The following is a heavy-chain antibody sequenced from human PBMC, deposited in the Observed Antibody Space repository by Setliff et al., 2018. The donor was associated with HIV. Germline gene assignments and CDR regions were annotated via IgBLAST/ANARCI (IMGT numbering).Heavy chain of an antibody. CDR2: IFFTGNT. J-gene: IGHJ6*03. CDR1: GGSISGYY. CDR3: VRGYCSSTTCYEDYYYMDV. D-gene: IGHD2-2*01. V-gene: IGHV4-59*01. Sequence: PSETLSLTCTVSGGSISGYYWSWIRQPPGKGLEYIGSIFFTGNTIYNPSLKARVTLSVDISKNQVFLRLSSVTAADTAVYYCVRGYCSSTTCYEDYYYMDVWGKGSTVTVSS.